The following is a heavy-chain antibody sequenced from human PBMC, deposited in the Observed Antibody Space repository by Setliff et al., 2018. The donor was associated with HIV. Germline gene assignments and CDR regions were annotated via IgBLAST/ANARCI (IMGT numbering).Heavy chain of an antibody. CDR1: GFTFSNYW. Sequence: GESLKISCAASGFTFSNYWMSWVRQTPGKGLEWVANIKPDGSEKYYVDSVKGRFTISRDNAENSLYLQMNSLRAEDTAVYYCARDYVWGRRAFDIWGPGTMVTVPS. D-gene: IGHD3-16*01. CDR3: ARDYVWGRRAFDI. V-gene: IGHV3-7*01. J-gene: IGHJ3*02. CDR2: IKPDGSEK.